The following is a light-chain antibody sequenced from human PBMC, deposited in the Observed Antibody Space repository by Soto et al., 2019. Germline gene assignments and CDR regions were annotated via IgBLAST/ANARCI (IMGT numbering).Light chain of an antibody. CDR1: QSVSSN. Sequence: EIVMTQSPATLSVSPGEGATVSCRASQSVSSNLAWYQQKPGQAPRLIIYGASTRATGIPARFSGSGSGTEITLTISSLQSEDFAVYYCQEYDKWPPSNTFGQGTKLEIK. V-gene: IGKV3-15*01. J-gene: IGKJ2*01. CDR3: QEYDKWPPSNT. CDR2: GAS.